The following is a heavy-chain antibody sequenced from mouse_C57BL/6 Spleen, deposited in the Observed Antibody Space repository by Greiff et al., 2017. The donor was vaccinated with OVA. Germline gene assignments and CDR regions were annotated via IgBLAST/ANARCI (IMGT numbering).Heavy chain of an antibody. J-gene: IGHJ4*01. CDR1: GYAFSSSW. V-gene: IGHV1-82*01. CDR3: AREVYYYGSSYGAMDY. Sequence: LQESGPELVKPGASVKISCKASGYAFSSSWMNWVKQRPGKGLEWIGRIYPGDGDTNYNGKFTGKATLTADKSSSTAYMQLSSLTSEDSAVYFCAREVYYYGSSYGAMDYWGQGTSVTVSS. D-gene: IGHD1-1*01. CDR2: IYPGDGDT.